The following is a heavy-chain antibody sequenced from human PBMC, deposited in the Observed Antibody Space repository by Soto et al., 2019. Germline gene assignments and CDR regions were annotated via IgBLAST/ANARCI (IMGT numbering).Heavy chain of an antibody. CDR1: GYTFTSYG. CDR2: ISAYNGNT. V-gene: IGHV1-18*01. CDR3: ARSSTVTTNYYYYYYMDV. J-gene: IGHJ6*03. D-gene: IGHD4-17*01. Sequence: ASVKVSCKASGYTFTSYGISWVRQAPGQGLEWMGWISAYNGNTNYAQKLQGRVTMTTDTSTSTAYMELRSLRSDDTAVYYCARSSTVTTNYYYYYYMDVWGKGTTVTVSS.